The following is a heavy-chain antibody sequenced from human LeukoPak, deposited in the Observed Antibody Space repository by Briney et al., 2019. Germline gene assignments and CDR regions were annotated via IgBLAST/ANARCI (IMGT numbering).Heavy chain of an antibody. Sequence: GGSLRLSCAASGFTSISYSTTWVRQAPGKGLEWVVNIKPDGGEKYYVDSVKGRFTISRDNAKNSLYLQMNSLRAEDTAVYYCVRGASWSFDYWGLGTLVTVSS. D-gene: IGHD6-13*01. CDR1: GFTSISYS. CDR3: VRGASWSFDY. CDR2: IKPDGGEK. V-gene: IGHV3-7*04. J-gene: IGHJ4*02.